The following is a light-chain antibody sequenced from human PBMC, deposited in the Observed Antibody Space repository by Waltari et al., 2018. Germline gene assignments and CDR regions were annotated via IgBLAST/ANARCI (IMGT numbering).Light chain of an antibody. CDR1: QGISSW. J-gene: IGKJ1*01. CDR3: QQYNSAPPT. V-gene: IGKV1-12*01. Sequence: DIQMTQSPSSLSASVGVRVTITCRASQGISSWLAWYQQQPGKAPKLLIYKASILQSGGPSRFSGSGSGTDFTLTISRLQPEDFATYNCQQYNSAPPTFGQGTKVEIK. CDR2: KAS.